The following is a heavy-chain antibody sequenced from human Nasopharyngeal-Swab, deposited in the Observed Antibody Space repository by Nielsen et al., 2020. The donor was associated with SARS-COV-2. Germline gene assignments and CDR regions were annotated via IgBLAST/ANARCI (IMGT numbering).Heavy chain of an antibody. Sequence: GESLKISCAASGFTFDDYGMSWVRQAPGKGLEWVSGINWNGGSTGYADSVKGRFTISRDNAKNSLYLQMNSLRAEDTAVYYCAGAEDSGHFDYWGQGTLVTVSS. CDR2: INWNGGST. CDR1: GFTFDDYG. V-gene: IGHV3-20*04. J-gene: IGHJ4*02. D-gene: IGHD5-12*01. CDR3: AGAEDSGHFDY.